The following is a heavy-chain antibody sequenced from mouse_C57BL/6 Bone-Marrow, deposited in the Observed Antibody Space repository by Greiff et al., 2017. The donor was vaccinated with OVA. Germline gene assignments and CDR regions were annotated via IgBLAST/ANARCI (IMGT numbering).Heavy chain of an antibody. Sequence: QVQLQQPGAELVMPGASVKLSCKASGYTFTSYWMHWVKQRPGQGLEWIGEIDPSDSYTNYNQKFKGKSTLTVDKSSSTAYMQLSSLTSEDSAVYYCARSFYSNYRNYAMDYWGQGTSVTVSS. CDR2: IDPSDSYT. J-gene: IGHJ4*01. CDR1: GYTFTSYW. D-gene: IGHD2-5*01. V-gene: IGHV1-69*01. CDR3: ARSFYSNYRNYAMDY.